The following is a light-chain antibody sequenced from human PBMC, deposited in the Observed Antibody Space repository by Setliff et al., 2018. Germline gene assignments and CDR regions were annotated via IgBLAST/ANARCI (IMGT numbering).Light chain of an antibody. J-gene: IGLJ1*01. V-gene: IGLV2-14*01. CDR3: CSYTGTSTPYV. CDR2: DVS. Sequence: QSALTQPASVSGSPGQSIAVSCTGSGSDVGAYKFVSWYQQRPGKAPRPMIYDVSNRPSGVSDRFSGSKSGNTASLTISGLQAEDEADYYCCSYTGTSTPYVVGTGTKVTVL. CDR1: GSDVGAYKF.